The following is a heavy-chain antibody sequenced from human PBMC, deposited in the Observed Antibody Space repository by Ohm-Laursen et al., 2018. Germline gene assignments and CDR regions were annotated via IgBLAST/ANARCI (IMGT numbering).Heavy chain of an antibody. V-gene: IGHV1-2*02. J-gene: IGHJ3*02. CDR1: GYTLSGHY. Sequence: GASVKVSCKASGYTLSGHYMHWVRQAPGQGLEWMGWINPNTGGTNYAQKLQGRVTMTRDTSISTAYMELSSLRSDDTAVYYCARDHDYGDLLHTFDIWGQGTMVTVSS. CDR3: ARDHDYGDLLHTFDI. D-gene: IGHD4-17*01. CDR2: INPNTGGT.